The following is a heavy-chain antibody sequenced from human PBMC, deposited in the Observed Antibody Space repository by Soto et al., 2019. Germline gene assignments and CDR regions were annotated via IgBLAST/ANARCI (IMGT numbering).Heavy chain of an antibody. V-gene: IGHV5-51*01. CDR1: GYSFTTDW. Sequence: GESLKISCKASGYSFTTDWIGWVRQMPGKGLEWMGIIYPGDSDTRYSPSFQGQVTISADKSISTAYLQWSSLKASDTAMFYCVRQHPIDSGGWYIWGQGTQVTVSS. CDR2: IYPGDSDT. CDR3: VRQHPIDSGGWYI. J-gene: IGHJ4*02. D-gene: IGHD6-19*01.